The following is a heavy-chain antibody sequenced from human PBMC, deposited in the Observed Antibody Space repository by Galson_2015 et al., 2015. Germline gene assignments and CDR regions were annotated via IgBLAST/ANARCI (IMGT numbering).Heavy chain of an antibody. Sequence: SETLSLTCTVSGGSISSSSYYWGWIRQPPGKGLEWIGSIYYSGSTYYNPSLKSRVTISVDTSKNQFSLKLSSVTAADTAVYYCASIPFSNGVLYPSQVWGQGTLVTVSS. CDR1: GGSISSSSYY. CDR3: ASIPFSNGVLYPSQV. V-gene: IGHV4-39*01. J-gene: IGHJ4*02. CDR2: IYYSGST. D-gene: IGHD2-8*01.